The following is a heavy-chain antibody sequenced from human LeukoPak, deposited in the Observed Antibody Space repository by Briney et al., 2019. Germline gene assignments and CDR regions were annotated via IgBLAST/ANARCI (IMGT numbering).Heavy chain of an antibody. CDR3: TRGLPNFSFFDY. J-gene: IGHJ4*02. CDR1: GFTFSNYW. Sequence: GGSLRLSCAASGFTFSNYWMHWVRHAPGKGLVWVSRTNSDASTTLYADSVQGRFGVSRDNAKNTLYLQMSSLRAEDTAVYYCTRGLPNFSFFDYWGQGVLVTVSS. V-gene: IGHV3-74*01. D-gene: IGHD4/OR15-4a*01. CDR2: TNSDASTT.